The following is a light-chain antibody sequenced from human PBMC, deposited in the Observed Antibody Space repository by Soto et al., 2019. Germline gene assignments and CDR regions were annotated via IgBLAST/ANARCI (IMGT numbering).Light chain of an antibody. Sequence: DIVVTQSPDSLAVSLGERATINCKSSQSVLYSSNNKNYLAWYQQKPGQPPKLLIYWASTRESGVPDRFSDSGSGTDFTLTISSLQAEDVAVYYCQQYYRPWTFGQGTKVEIK. CDR2: WAS. J-gene: IGKJ1*01. CDR1: QSVLYSSNNKNY. V-gene: IGKV4-1*01. CDR3: QQYYRPWT.